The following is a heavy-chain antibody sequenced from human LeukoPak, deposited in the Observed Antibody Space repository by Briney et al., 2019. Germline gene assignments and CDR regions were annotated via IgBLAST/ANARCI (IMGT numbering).Heavy chain of an antibody. V-gene: IGHV4-59*01. Sequence: SSETLSLTCTVSGGSISSYYWSWIRQPPGKGLEWIGYIYYSGSTNHNPSLKSRVTISVDTSKNQFSLKLSSVTAADTAVYYCASSDYYDSSGYYDDAFDIWGQGTMVTVSS. CDR3: ASSDYYDSSGYYDDAFDI. CDR1: GGSISSYY. D-gene: IGHD3-22*01. J-gene: IGHJ3*02. CDR2: IYYSGST.